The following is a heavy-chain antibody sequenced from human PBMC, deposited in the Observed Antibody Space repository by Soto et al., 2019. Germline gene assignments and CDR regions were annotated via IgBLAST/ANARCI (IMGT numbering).Heavy chain of an antibody. CDR1: GFTCRDYP. V-gene: IGHV3-30*04. CDR2: VSSDGRDA. CDR3: VKDGGTIFDRLNTAFHN. Sequence: PGGSLRLSFAVSGFTCRDYPIHWVRQAPGKGLERVAVVSSDGRDARHADSVKGRFTISRDNPNNMVYLQMNNVRPEDTAVYYCVKDGGTIFDRLNTAFHNWGQGTMVTVST. J-gene: IGHJ3*02. D-gene: IGHD3-3*01.